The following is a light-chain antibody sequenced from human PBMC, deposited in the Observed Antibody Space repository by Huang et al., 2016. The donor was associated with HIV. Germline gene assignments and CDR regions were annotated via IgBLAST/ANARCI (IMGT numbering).Light chain of an antibody. V-gene: IGKV1-33*01. CDR1: QDISNY. Sequence: DIQMTQSPSSLSASIGDRVTITCQASQDISNYLNWYQQKPGKAPKLLIYDASNLETGVPSMFSGSVSGTDFTFTINSLQPEDIATYYCQQYDNFPPGFTFGPGTTVHIK. J-gene: IGKJ3*01. CDR2: DAS. CDR3: QQYDNFPPGFT.